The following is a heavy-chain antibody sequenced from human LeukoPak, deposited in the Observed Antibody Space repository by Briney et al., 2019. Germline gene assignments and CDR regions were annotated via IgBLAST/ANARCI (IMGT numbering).Heavy chain of an antibody. D-gene: IGHD2-8*01. V-gene: IGHV3-30*09. CDR1: GFTFTNYA. Sequence: GRSLRLSCAASGFTFTNYAMNWVRQAPGKGLEWVATVSYDGTDTSYADSMKGRFAIFRDNSKNTLYLQMNSLRTEDTAVYYCVRVSGFCTNGVCPSFDPWGQGTLVTVSS. CDR2: VSYDGTDT. CDR3: VRVSGFCTNGVCPSFDP. J-gene: IGHJ5*02.